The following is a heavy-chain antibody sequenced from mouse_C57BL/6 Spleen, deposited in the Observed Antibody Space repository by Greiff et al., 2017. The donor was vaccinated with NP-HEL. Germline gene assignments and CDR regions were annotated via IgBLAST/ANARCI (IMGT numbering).Heavy chain of an antibody. Sequence: EVKLMESGGGLVKPGGSLKLSCAASGFTFSDYGMHWVRQAPEKGLEWVAYISSGSSTIYYADTVKGRFTISRDNAKNTLFLQMTSLRSEDTAMYYCARTITTVVAGFDYWGQGTTLTVSS. CDR3: ARTITTVVAGFDY. CDR2: ISSGSSTI. D-gene: IGHD1-1*01. J-gene: IGHJ2*01. V-gene: IGHV5-17*01. CDR1: GFTFSDYG.